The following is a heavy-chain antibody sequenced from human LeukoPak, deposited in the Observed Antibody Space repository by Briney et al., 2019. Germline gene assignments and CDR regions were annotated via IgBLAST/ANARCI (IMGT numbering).Heavy chain of an antibody. V-gene: IGHV3-74*01. Sequence: PGGSLRLSCAASGFTFRSYWMHWVRQAPGKGLVWVSRIDSDGSTTSYADSVKGRFTISRDNAKNTVYLQMNSLRAEDTAVYYCAGGWTTSSGRVYWGQGTQVTVSS. CDR2: IDSDGSTT. D-gene: IGHD6-6*01. J-gene: IGHJ4*02. CDR1: GFTFRSYW. CDR3: AGGWTTSSGRVY.